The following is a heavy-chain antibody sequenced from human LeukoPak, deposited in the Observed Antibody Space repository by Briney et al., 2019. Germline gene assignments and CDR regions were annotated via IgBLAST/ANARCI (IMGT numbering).Heavy chain of an antibody. V-gene: IGHV4-59*11. Sequence: SETLSLTCTVSGDSMDTHYWSWIRQTPGKGLDWIAYISYSGSFNYNPSLKSRVTTSIDTSNNQFSLVLTSVTAADPAVYYCARFVPVRTHTNSPGFDYWGKGTLVTVSS. D-gene: IGHD2-21*01. J-gene: IGHJ4*02. CDR3: ARFVPVRTHTNSPGFDY. CDR2: ISYSGSF. CDR1: GDSMDTHY.